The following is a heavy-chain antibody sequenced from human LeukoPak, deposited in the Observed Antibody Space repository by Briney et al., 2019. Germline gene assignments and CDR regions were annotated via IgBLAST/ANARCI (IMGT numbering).Heavy chain of an antibody. J-gene: IGHJ3*02. V-gene: IGHV4-59*01. CDR3: AREWFGERAFDI. Sequence: SETLSLTCTVSGGSISSYYWSWIRQPPGKGLEWIGYIYYSGSTNYNPSLKSRVTISIDTSKNQFSLKVSSVTAADTAVYYCAREWFGERAFDILGQGTLVTVSS. CDR2: IYYSGST. CDR1: GGSISSYY. D-gene: IGHD3-10*01.